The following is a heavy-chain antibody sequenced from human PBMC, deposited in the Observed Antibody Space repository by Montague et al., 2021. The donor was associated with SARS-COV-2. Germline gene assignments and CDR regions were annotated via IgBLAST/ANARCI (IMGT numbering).Heavy chain of an antibody. CDR3: ARGREDSSSTGFEY. CDR2: IYYSGST. V-gene: IGHV4-59*01. J-gene: IGHJ4*02. CDR1: GGSISSYY. Sequence: SETLSLTCTVSGGSISSYYWSWIRQPPGKGLEWIGYIYYSGSTNYNPSLKSQVTISVDTSKNQFSLKLSSVTAADTAVYYCARGREDSSSTGFEYWGRGTRVPVPP. D-gene: IGHD6-6*01.